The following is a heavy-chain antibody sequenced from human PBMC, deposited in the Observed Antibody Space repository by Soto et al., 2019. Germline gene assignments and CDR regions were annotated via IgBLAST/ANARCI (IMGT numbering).Heavy chain of an antibody. V-gene: IGHV4-31*03. D-gene: IGHD2-15*01. J-gene: IGHJ3*02. Sequence: SETLSLPCTVSGGSISSGGYYWSWIRQHPGKGLEWIGYIYYSGSTYYNPSLKSRVTISVDTSKNQFSLKLSSVTAADTAVYYCARVVVVAANDAFDIWGQGTMVTVSS. CDR2: IYYSGST. CDR3: ARVVVVAANDAFDI. CDR1: GGSISSGGYY.